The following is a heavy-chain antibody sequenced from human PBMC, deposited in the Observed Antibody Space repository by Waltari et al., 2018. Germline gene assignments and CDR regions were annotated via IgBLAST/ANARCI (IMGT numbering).Heavy chain of an antibody. D-gene: IGHD3-3*01. CDR3: ATDPITIFGNHESGY. CDR1: GYTFTDYY. V-gene: IGHV1-69-2*01. CDR2: VDPEDGET. J-gene: IGHJ4*02. Sequence: EVQLVQSGAEVQKPGATVKISCKASGYTFTDYYMPWVQPAPGKGLEWMGRVDPEDGETIYAEKFQGRVTITADTSTDTAYMELSSLRSEDTAVYYCATDPITIFGNHESGYWGQGTLVTVSS.